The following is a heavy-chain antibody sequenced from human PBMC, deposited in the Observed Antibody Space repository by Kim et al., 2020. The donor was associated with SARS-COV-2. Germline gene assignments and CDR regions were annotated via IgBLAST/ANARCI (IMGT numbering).Heavy chain of an antibody. Sequence: CYNEYGASVAIRITINLDTSKNQFPLQLNSVTPEDTAVYYCARGRYSAFDIWGQGTMVTVSS. CDR2: CYN. D-gene: IGHD2-15*01. V-gene: IGHV6-1*01. J-gene: IGHJ3*02. CDR3: ARGRYSAFDI.